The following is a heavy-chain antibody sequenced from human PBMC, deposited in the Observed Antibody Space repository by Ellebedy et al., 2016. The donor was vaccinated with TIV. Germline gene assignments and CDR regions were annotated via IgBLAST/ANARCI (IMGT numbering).Heavy chain of an antibody. J-gene: IGHJ3*01. CDR3: AKSSVETDV. CDR2: INTDGTST. Sequence: GGSLRLSCAASGFTFSSNWMQWVRQAPGKGLVWVSRINTDGTSTNYADSVKGRFTISRDNAKNTLYLQMNSLRVEDTAVYYCAKSSVETDVWGQGTMVTVSS. D-gene: IGHD2-21*02. V-gene: IGHV3-74*01. CDR1: GFTFSSNW.